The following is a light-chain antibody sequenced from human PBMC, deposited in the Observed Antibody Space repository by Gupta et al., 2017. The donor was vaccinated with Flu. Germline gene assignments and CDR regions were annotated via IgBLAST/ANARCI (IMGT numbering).Light chain of an antibody. CDR1: NIGSYS. J-gene: IGLJ2*01. CDR2: ADS. CDR3: HVWDSSSDPSGV. V-gene: IGLV3-21*02. Sequence: SYVLTQPPSVSVAPGQTARISCGGNNIGSYSVHWYQQKPGQAPVLVVYADSDRPSEIPERFSGSNSGNTATLTISRVEAGDEADYYCHVWDSSSDPSGVFGGGTKLTVL.